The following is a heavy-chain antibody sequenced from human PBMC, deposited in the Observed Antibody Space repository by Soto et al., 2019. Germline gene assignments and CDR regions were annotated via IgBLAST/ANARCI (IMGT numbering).Heavy chain of an antibody. J-gene: IGHJ5*02. CDR2: ISFDGGNK. CDR3: ARSPIPSRPAWFDP. Sequence: QVQLVESGGGVVQPGTSLRLSCAASGFTFRNYAMHWVRQAPGKGLEWVAVISFDGGNKIYPDSVKGRFTISRDNSRDTLCLQMNSLRAEDTAVYFCARSPIPSRPAWFDPWGQGTLVTVSS. V-gene: IGHV3-30-3*01. D-gene: IGHD6-6*01. CDR1: GFTFRNYA.